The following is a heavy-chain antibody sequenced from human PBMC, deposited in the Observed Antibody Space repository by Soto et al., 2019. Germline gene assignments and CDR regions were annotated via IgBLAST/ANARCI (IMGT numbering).Heavy chain of an antibody. J-gene: IGHJ4*02. CDR1: GFTFSSYA. CDR3: AKDFYYDSSGYDKGGFDY. D-gene: IGHD3-22*01. Sequence: EVQLLESGGGLVQPGGSLRLSCAASGFTFSSYAMSWVRQAPGKGLEWVSAISGSGGSTYYADSVKGRFTISRDNSKNTLYLQMNSLRADDTAVYYCAKDFYYDSSGYDKGGFDYWGQGTLVTVSS. CDR2: ISGSGGST. V-gene: IGHV3-23*01.